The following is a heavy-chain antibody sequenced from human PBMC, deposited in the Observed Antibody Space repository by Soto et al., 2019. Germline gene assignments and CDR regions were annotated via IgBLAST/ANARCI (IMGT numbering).Heavy chain of an antibody. CDR2: IYSSGFT. D-gene: IGHD3-16*01. V-gene: IGHV4-59*11. Sequence: SETLSLTCTVSGGSINSHYWSWIRQPPGKRLEWVGYIYSSGFTTYNPSLKGRLTISVDTSKNQFSLRLSSVTSADTAVYYCARGGAPYNSFGSWGQGTLVTVFS. CDR3: ARGGAPYNSFGS. CDR1: GGSINSHY. J-gene: IGHJ5*01.